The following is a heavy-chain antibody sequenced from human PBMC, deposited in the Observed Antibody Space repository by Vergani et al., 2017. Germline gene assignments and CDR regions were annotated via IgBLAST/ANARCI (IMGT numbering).Heavy chain of an antibody. CDR1: GFTFSSYS. D-gene: IGHD5-24*01. Sequence: EVQLVESGGGLVQPGGSLRLSCAASGFTFSSYSMNWVRQAPGKGLEWVSYISSSSSTIYYADSVKGRFTISRDNAKNSLYLQVNSLRAEDTAIYYCAKGLDLEDSWGQGSLVTVSS. J-gene: IGHJ4*02. V-gene: IGHV3-48*01. CDR3: AKGLDLEDS. CDR2: ISSSSSTI.